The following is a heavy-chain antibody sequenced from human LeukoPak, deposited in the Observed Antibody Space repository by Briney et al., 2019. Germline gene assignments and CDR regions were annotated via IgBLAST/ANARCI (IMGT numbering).Heavy chain of an antibody. D-gene: IGHD5-24*01. Sequence: ASVKVSCKASGYTFNSYYMHWVRQAPGQGLEWMGIINPSGGSTSYAQKFQGRVTMTRDTSTSTVYMELSSLRSEDTAVYYCARPCRDGYNWRYYFDYWGQGTLVTVSS. CDR1: GYTFNSYY. CDR3: ARPCRDGYNWRYYFDY. J-gene: IGHJ4*02. V-gene: IGHV1-46*02. CDR2: INPSGGST.